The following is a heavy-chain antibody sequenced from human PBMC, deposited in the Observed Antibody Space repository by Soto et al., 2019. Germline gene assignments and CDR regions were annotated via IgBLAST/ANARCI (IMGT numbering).Heavy chain of an antibody. Sequence: QVQLVQSGSEGKKPGASVKISCKASGYTFTDYYIHWVRQAPGQGLEWMGWIKPDSGGTNYAQKFQGRVTMTRDTSIRTGYMELSRLTSDDTAVYFCAREGVDIGLGYWGPGTLVTVSS. CDR1: GYTFTDYY. CDR2: IKPDSGGT. J-gene: IGHJ4*02. D-gene: IGHD5-12*01. CDR3: AREGVDIGLGY. V-gene: IGHV1-2*02.